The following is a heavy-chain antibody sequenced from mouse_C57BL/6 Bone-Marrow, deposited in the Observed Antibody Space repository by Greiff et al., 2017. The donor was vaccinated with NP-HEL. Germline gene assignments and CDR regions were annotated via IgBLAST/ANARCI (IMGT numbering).Heavy chain of an antibody. CDR2: INPSSGYT. V-gene: IGHV1-7*01. D-gene: IGHD4-1*01. CDR1: GYTFTSYW. Sequence: QVQLKESGAELAKPGASVKLSCKASGYTFTSYWMHWVKQRPGQGLEWIGYINPSSGYTKYNQKFKDKATLTADKSSSTAYMQLSSLTYEDSAVYYCARRRRTDYYAMDYWGQGTSVTVSS. CDR3: ARRRRTDYYAMDY. J-gene: IGHJ4*01.